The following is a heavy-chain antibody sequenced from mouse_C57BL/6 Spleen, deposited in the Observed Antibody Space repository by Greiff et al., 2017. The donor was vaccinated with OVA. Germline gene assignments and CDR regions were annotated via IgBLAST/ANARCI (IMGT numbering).Heavy chain of an antibody. Sequence: VQGVESGAELARPGASVKLSCKASGYTFTSYGISWVKQRTGQGLEWIGEIYPRSGNTYYNEKFKGKATLTADKSSSTAYMELRSLTSEDSAVYFCARRLGLHFDYWGQGTTLTVSS. D-gene: IGHD4-1*01. V-gene: IGHV1-81*01. CDR3: ARRLGLHFDY. CDR1: GYTFTSYG. J-gene: IGHJ2*01. CDR2: IYPRSGNT.